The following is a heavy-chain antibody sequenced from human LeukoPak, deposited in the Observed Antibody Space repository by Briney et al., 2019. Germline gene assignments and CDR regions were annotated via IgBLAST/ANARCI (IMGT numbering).Heavy chain of an antibody. Sequence: PGGSLRLSCAASGFTLSDYYMSWIRQAPGKGLECVSYISSSGNTTYHADSVKGRFTISRDNAKNSLYLQMSSLRAEDTAVYYCAVVHDAFDIWGQGTMVTVSS. CDR3: AVVHDAFDI. V-gene: IGHV3-11*04. CDR2: ISSSGNTT. D-gene: IGHD2-15*01. J-gene: IGHJ3*02. CDR1: GFTLSDYY.